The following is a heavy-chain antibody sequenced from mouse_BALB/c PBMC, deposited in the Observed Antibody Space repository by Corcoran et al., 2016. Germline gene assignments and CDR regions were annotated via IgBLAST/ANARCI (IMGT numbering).Heavy chain of an antibody. CDR3: ARWDWYFDV. CDR2: IDPANGNT. Sequence: VQLQQSGAELVKPGASVKLSCTASGFNINDTYMHWVKQRPEQGLEWLGRIDPANGNTKYDPKFQGKATITADTSSNTAYLQLSSLTSEDTAVYYCARWDWYFDVWGAGTTVTVSS. CDR1: GFNINDTY. J-gene: IGHJ1*01. V-gene: IGHV14-3*02.